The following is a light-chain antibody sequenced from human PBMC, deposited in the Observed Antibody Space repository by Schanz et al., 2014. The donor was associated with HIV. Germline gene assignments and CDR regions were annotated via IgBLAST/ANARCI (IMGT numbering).Light chain of an antibody. Sequence: QSALTQPASVSGSPGQSIIISCTGTSSDVGGYNYVSWYQHHPGKAPKLMIYDVSSRPSGVSNRFSGSKSGNTASLTISGLQAEDEADYYCNSYTSSSTLVFGGGTKVTVL. CDR3: NSYTSSSTLV. J-gene: IGLJ2*01. CDR1: SSDVGGYNY. CDR2: DVS. V-gene: IGLV2-14*03.